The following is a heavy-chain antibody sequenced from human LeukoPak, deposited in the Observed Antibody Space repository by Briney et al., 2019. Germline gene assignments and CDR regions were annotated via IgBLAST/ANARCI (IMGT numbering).Heavy chain of an antibody. CDR2: ISYDGSNK. V-gene: IGHV3-30-3*01. D-gene: IGHD2-15*01. J-gene: IGHJ6*02. CDR3: ATLVVGLYYYYYGMDV. Sequence: GGSLRLSCAASGFTFSSYAMHWVRQAPGKGLEWVAVISYDGSNKYYADSVKGRFTISRDNSKNTLYLQMNSLRAEDTAVYYCATLVVGLYYYYYGMDVWGQGTSVTVSS. CDR1: GFTFSSYA.